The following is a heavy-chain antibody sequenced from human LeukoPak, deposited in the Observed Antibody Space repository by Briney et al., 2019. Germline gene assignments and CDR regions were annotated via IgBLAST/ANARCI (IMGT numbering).Heavy chain of an antibody. CDR2: IYSGGST. CDR3: ARDVRTYSSSSYYYYGMDV. CDR1: GFTVSSNY. D-gene: IGHD6-6*01. J-gene: IGHJ6*02. V-gene: IGHV3-66*01. Sequence: GGSLRLSCAASGFTVSSNYMNWVRQAPGKGLEWVSVIYSGGSTYYADSVKGRFTNSRDNSKNTVYLQMNSLRAEDTAVYYCARDVRTYSSSSYYYYGMDVWGQGTTVTVSS.